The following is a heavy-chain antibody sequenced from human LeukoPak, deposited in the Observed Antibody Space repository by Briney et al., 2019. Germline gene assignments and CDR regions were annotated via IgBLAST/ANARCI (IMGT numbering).Heavy chain of an antibody. D-gene: IGHD3-3*01. J-gene: IGHJ4*02. V-gene: IGHV3-30*02. CDR1: GMTFDRHG. Sequence: GGSLRLSCVVSGMTFDRHGMHWVRQPPGKGLEWLAFIKYDGSRTDYEDSVQGRFTVSRDNSKYTLYLEMNSLRAEDTAIYYCVKDTIFTVDPFNYWGQGTLVTVSS. CDR2: IKYDGSRT. CDR3: VKDTIFTVDPFNY.